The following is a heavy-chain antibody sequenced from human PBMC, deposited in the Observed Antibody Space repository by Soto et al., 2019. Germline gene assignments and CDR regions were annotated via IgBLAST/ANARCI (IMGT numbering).Heavy chain of an antibody. CDR3: ARDVRRITIVQDYFYFDY. Sequence: ASVKVSCKASGYTFTSYGISWVRQAPGQGLEWMGWISAYNGNTNYAQKLQGRVTMTTDTSTSTAYMELRSLRSDDTAVYYCARDVRRITIVQDYFYFDYWGQGTRVTVSS. CDR1: GYTFTSYG. V-gene: IGHV1-18*01. J-gene: IGHJ4*02. CDR2: ISAYNGNT. D-gene: IGHD3-10*01.